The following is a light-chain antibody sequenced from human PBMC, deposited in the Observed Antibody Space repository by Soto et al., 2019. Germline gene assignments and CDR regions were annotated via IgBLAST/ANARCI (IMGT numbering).Light chain of an antibody. V-gene: IGKV1-9*01. J-gene: IGKJ1*01. CDR1: QDISTY. Sequence: DVQLTQSPSFLSASVGDRVSITCRASQDISTYLAWYQQKPGKAPKLLIFDASTLENGVPARFSGSRSGPEFSLTISSLQPDDFATYYCQQYYSYWTFGQGTKVEIK. CDR2: DAS. CDR3: QQYYSYWT.